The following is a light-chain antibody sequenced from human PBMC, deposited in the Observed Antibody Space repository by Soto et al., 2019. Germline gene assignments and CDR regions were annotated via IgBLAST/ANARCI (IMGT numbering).Light chain of an antibody. CDR2: DVT. V-gene: IGLV2-14*01. J-gene: IGLJ2*01. CDR3: SSYAGSRTLV. CDR1: SSDVGGYEY. Sequence: QSARTQPASVSGSPGQSVTISCTGTSSDVGGYEYVSWYQQHPGKAPKLIIYDVTNRPSGFSNRFSGSKSGNTASLTISGLQAEDEADYYCSSYAGSRTLVFGGGTKLTVL.